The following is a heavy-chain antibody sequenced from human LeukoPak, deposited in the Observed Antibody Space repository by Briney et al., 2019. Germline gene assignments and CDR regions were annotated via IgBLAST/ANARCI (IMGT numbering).Heavy chain of an antibody. CDR1: GFTFSNAW. J-gene: IGHJ6*02. D-gene: IGHD6-13*01. CDR3: TTDAYYSGDSSTL. V-gene: IGHV3-15*01. Sequence: KSGGSLRLSCAASGFTFSNAWMSWVRQAPGKGLEWVGRIKSKADGGTTDYAAPVKGRFTISRDDSKNTLYLQMNSLKTEDTAVYYCTTDAYYSGDSSTLGGQGTTVTVSS. CDR2: IKSKADGGTT.